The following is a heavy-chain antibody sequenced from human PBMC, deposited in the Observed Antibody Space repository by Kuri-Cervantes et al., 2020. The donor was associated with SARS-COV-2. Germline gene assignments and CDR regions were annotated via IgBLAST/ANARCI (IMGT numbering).Heavy chain of an antibody. V-gene: IGHV4-4*07. CDR3: ARDTYRAGRGWSDFSPPDAFDI. CDR2: IYTSGST. CDR1: GGSTSSYY. J-gene: IGHJ3*02. Sequence: SETLSLTCTVSGGSTSSYYWSWIRQPAGKGLEWIGRIYTSGSTNYNPSLKSRVTMSVDTSKNQFSLKLSSVTAADTAVYYCARDTYRAGRGWSDFSPPDAFDIWGQGTVVTVSS. D-gene: IGHD6-19*01.